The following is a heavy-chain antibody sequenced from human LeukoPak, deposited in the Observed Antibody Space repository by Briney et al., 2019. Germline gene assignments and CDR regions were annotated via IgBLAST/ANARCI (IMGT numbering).Heavy chain of an antibody. CDR2: ISGSGGST. CDR3: AKDPDIAVAGILDY. J-gene: IGHJ4*02. CDR1: VLTFSSYA. V-gene: IGHV3-23*01. Sequence: GWALRLSCAASVLTFSSYAMSWVGQAPGEGLEWVSVISGSGGSTYYADSVKARFTISRDNSKNTLYLQMNSLRAEDTAVYYCAKDPDIAVAGILDYWGQGTLVTVSS. D-gene: IGHD6-19*01.